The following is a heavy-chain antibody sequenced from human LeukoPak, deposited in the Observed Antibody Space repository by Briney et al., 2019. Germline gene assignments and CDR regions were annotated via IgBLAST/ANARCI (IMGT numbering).Heavy chain of an antibody. J-gene: IGHJ6*03. Sequence: PGGSLRLSCAASGCTFGDYGMTWVRQVPGKGLEWVSGIDWNGGSTGYADSVKGRFTISRDNAKKSLYLQMNSLRAEDTAFYYCAKSALGNSSKYFYYYMTVWGRGTTVTVSS. D-gene: IGHD6-6*01. CDR1: GCTFGDYG. CDR2: IDWNGGST. V-gene: IGHV3-20*04. CDR3: AKSALGNSSKYFYYYMTV.